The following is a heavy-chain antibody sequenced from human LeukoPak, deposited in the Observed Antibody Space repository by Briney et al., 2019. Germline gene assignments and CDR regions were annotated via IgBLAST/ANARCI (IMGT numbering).Heavy chain of an antibody. CDR3: ARGRRDVFDI. V-gene: IGHV1-18*01. Sequence: ASVKVSCKASGYTFTSYGISWVRQAPGQGLEWMGWISGYNGNTNYAQKLQGRITLTRNTSTSMAYMELTSLKSEDTAVYYCARGRRDVFDIWGQGTTVTVS. CDR1: GYTFTSYG. CDR2: ISGYNGNT. J-gene: IGHJ3*02.